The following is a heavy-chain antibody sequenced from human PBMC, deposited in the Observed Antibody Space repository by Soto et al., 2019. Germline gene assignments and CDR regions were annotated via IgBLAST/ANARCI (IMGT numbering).Heavy chain of an antibody. CDR3: AKSSSGSYFRGGQDAFDI. Sequence: GASVKVSCKASGYTFTSYYMHWVRQAPGQGLEWMGIINPSGGSTSYAQKFQGRVTMTRDTSTSTVDMELSSLRSEDTAVYYCAKSSSGSYFRGGQDAFDIWGQGTMVTVSS. CDR2: INPSGGST. V-gene: IGHV1-46*01. J-gene: IGHJ3*02. CDR1: GYTFTSYY. D-gene: IGHD1-26*01.